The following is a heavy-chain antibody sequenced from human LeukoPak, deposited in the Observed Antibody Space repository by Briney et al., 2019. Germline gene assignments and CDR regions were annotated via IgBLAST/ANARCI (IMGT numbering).Heavy chain of an antibody. J-gene: IGHJ4*02. CDR2: INSDGSGT. CDR3: AREEAEGHDY. CDR1: GFIFSNYW. V-gene: IGHV3-74*03. Sequence: GGSLRLSCAASGFIFSNYWMHWVRQAPGKGLVWVSRINSDGSGTTYADSVKGRFTISRDNARNTLYLQMNSLTAEDTAVYFCAREEAEGHDYWGQGTLVTVSS.